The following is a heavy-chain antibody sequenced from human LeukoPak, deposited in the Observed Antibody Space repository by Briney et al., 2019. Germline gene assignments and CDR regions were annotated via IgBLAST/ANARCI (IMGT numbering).Heavy chain of an antibody. J-gene: IGHJ5*02. CDR2: IWYDGSNK. CDR1: GFSFSSYS. V-gene: IGHV3-33*08. Sequence: GGSLRLSCAASGFSFSSYSIHWVRQAPGKGLEWVAVIWYDGSNKYYADSVKGRFTISRDNSKNTLYLQMNSLRAEDTAVYYCARGRGYSYGYDWFDPWGQGTLVTVSS. CDR3: ARGRGYSYGYDWFDP. D-gene: IGHD5-18*01.